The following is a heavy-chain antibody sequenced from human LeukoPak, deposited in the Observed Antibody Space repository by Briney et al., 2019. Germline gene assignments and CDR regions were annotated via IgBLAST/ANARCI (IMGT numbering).Heavy chain of an antibody. D-gene: IGHD3-22*01. V-gene: IGHV3-73*01. Sequence: AGGSLRLSCATSGFTFSGSAIHWVRQASGKGLEWVGRIRSKANSYATTDVASVRGRFSISRDDSKNTAYLQMNSLKTEDTAVYYCTRPSYDSSVSGVVYWGQGTLVTVSS. CDR2: IRSKANSYAT. CDR1: GFTFSGSA. J-gene: IGHJ4*02. CDR3: TRPSYDSSVSGVVY.